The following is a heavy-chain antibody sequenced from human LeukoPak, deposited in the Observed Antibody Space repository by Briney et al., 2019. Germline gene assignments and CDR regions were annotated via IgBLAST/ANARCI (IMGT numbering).Heavy chain of an antibody. Sequence: SETLSLTCAVYGGSFRGYYWSWIRQPPGKGLEWIGEINHSGSTNYNPSLKSRVTISVDTSKNQFSLKLSSVTAADTAVYYCARGEAVAGPTSFFDYWGQGTLVTVSS. D-gene: IGHD6-19*01. CDR3: ARGEAVAGPTSFFDY. CDR1: GGSFRGYY. J-gene: IGHJ4*02. CDR2: INHSGST. V-gene: IGHV4-34*01.